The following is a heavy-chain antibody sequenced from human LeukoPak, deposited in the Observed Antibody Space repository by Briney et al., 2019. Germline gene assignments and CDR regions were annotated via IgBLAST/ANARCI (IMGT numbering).Heavy chain of an antibody. CDR1: GFTFSSYA. V-gene: IGHV3-23*01. Sequence: GGSLRLSCAASGFTFSSYAMSWVRQAPGKGLEWVSAISGSGGSTYYADSVKGRFTISRDNSKNTLYLQMNSLRAEDTAVYYCAVMITFGGVIVESYGMDVWGQGTTVTVSS. J-gene: IGHJ6*02. CDR3: AVMITFGGVIVESYGMDV. CDR2: ISGSGGST. D-gene: IGHD3-16*02.